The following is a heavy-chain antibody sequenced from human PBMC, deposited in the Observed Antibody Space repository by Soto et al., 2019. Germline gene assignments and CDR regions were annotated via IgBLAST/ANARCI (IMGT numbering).Heavy chain of an antibody. J-gene: IGHJ4*02. D-gene: IGHD2-2*01. Sequence: SETLSLTCTVSGGSISSYYWSWIRQPPGKGLEWIGYIYYSGSTNYNPSLKSRVTISVDTSKNQFSLKLSSVTAADTAVYYCATSALSSPDPSSDYWGQGTLVTVSS. CDR1: GGSISSYY. CDR2: IYYSGST. V-gene: IGHV4-59*01. CDR3: ATSALSSPDPSSDY.